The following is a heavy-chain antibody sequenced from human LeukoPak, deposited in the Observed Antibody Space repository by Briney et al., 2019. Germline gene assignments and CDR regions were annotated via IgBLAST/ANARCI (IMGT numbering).Heavy chain of an antibody. V-gene: IGHV3-23*01. CDR1: GFTLSTYG. CDR2: ISPSGDIT. J-gene: IGHJ4*02. D-gene: IGHD3-10*01. Sequence: GGSLRLSCAASGFTLSTYGMNWVRQAPGKGLEWVSGISPSGDITYYADSVKGRFTISRDNSKNTLYLEVISLTAEDTAVYYCAKDDAWLRFGEWSQGTLVTVSS. CDR3: AKDDAWLRFGE.